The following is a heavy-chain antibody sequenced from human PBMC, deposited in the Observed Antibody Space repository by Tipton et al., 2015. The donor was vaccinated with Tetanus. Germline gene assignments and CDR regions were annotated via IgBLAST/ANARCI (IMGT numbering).Heavy chain of an antibody. CDR3: ARGGSSVGP. D-gene: IGHD3-10*01. CDR1: GGPIRGYY. Sequence: TLSLTCVVSGGPIRGYYWSWIRQPPGKELEWIGWIYYSGSTKYNPSPKSRVTMSVDTSKNQFSLKLRSVSAADTAVYYCARGGSSVGPWGQGTQVSVSS. CDR2: IYYSGST. V-gene: IGHV4-59*01. J-gene: IGHJ5*02.